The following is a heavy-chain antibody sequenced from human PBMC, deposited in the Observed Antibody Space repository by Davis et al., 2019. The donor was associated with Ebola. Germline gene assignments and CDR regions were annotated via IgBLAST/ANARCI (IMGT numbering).Heavy chain of an antibody. J-gene: IGHJ4*02. CDR3: TTDNPAYGY. CDR2: IKSKIDGGTT. D-gene: IGHD4-17*01. CDR1: GLTFSDAW. Sequence: GESLKISCGASGLTFSDAWVGWARQAPGKGLEWLGRIKSKIDGGTTDYAEPVKGRFTISRDDSKNTLYLQMNSLKTEDTAVYYCTTDNPAYGYWGQGTLVTVSS. V-gene: IGHV3-15*01.